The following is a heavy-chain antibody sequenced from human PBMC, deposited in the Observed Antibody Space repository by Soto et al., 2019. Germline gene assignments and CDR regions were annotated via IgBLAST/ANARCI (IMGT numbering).Heavy chain of an antibody. CDR1: GFTVSNTY. CDR2: IYTAGRT. D-gene: IGHD2-2*01. J-gene: IGHJ5*02. CDR3: ARALPVAKGGFDP. V-gene: IGHV3-53*01. Sequence: PGGSLRLSCAASGFTVSNTYMTWVRQPPGKGLECVSVIYTAGRTNYADSVKGRFIISRDNSKNTLYLQMNSLRAEDTAVYYCARALPVAKGGFDPWGQGTLVTVFS.